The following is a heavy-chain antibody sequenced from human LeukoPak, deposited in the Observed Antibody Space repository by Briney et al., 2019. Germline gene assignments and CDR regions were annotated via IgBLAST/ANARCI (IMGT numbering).Heavy chain of an antibody. D-gene: IGHD3-9*01. Sequence: SETLSLTCTVSGGSLSSRNYYWGWIRQTPGKGLEWIGSIYSSGSTYYNPSLKSPFTISVDTSKNQFSLKLSSVTAADTAIYYCASHYDILTGLAYFDFWGQGTLVTVSS. CDR3: ASHYDILTGLAYFDF. V-gene: IGHV4-39*07. CDR1: GGSLSSRNYY. CDR2: IYSSGST. J-gene: IGHJ4*02.